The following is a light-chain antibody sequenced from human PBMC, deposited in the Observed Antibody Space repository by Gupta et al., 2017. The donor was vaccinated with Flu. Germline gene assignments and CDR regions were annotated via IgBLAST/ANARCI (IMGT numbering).Light chain of an antibody. CDR1: QRLFYNSNDENY. CDR2: GAS. J-gene: IGKJ4*01. CDR3: QKYYSTPLV. V-gene: IGKV4-1*01. Sequence: SLGERATINCRLSQRLFYNSNDENYVAWYQRRRGQPPNLLSYGASAREAGVPDRGSGSGSGTDFTLTISSLQAEDVAVYYCQKYYSTPLVFGRGTKVEIK.